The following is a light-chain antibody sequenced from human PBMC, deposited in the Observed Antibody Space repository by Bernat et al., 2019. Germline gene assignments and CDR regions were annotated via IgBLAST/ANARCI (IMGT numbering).Light chain of an antibody. J-gene: IGLJ1*01. CDR1: SLRSYY. CDR3: DSRDSSGKHHV. CDR2: GKN. Sequence: SSELTQDPAVSVALGQTVRITCQGDSLRSYYASWYQQKPGQAPILVLYGKNNRPSGIPDRFSGSSSGNTASLTITGAQAEDEAAYYCDSRDSSGKHHVFGTGTKVTVL. V-gene: IGLV3-19*01.